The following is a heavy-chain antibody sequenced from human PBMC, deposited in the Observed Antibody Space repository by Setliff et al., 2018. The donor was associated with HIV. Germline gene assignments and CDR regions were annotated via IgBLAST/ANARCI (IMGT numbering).Heavy chain of an antibody. CDR2: INTHSGYT. V-gene: IGHV1-18*01. J-gene: IGHJ4*02. CDR1: GYTFNNYG. D-gene: IGHD5-12*01. Sequence: ASVKVSCKASGYTFNNYGIGWVRQAPGQGLEWMGWINTHSGYTNYAQNVQGRVTVTMDTSTSTAYMELRSLKSDDTAVYYCARGKTWLRFLDYWGQGTLVTAPQ. CDR3: ARGKTWLRFLDY.